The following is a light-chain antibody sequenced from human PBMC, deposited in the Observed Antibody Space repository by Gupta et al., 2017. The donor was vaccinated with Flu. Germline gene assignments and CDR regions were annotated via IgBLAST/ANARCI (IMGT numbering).Light chain of an antibody. Sequence: TGTSSDIGASNYVSWYQQHPGKAPKLMIYEVSKRPSEVPDRFSGSKSGNTASLTVSGLQAEDEADYYCCSYGVNDVFGTGTKVTVL. CDR3: CSYGVNDV. J-gene: IGLJ1*01. CDR2: EVS. CDR1: SSDIGASNY. V-gene: IGLV2-8*01.